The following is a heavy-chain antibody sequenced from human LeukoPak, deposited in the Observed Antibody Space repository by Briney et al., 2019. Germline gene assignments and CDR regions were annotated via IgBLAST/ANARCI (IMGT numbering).Heavy chain of an antibody. Sequence: GGSLRLSCAASGFTFSDYYMSWIRQAPGKGLEWVSYIPSTSTYTSYADSVKGRFTISRDNAKNSLYLQMNSLRAEDTAVYYCARASNTVTGTPTLAIDYWGQGTLVSVSS. CDR2: IPSTSTYT. J-gene: IGHJ4*02. V-gene: IGHV3-11*05. CDR1: GFTFSDYY. D-gene: IGHD4-11*01. CDR3: ARASNTVTGTPTLAIDY.